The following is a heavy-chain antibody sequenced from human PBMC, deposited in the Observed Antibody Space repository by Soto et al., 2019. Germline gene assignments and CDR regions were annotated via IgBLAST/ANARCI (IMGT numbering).Heavy chain of an antibody. CDR3: ARDIRLASRGNWFDP. CDR1: GFTLSAYA. Sequence: GGSLRLSCAASGFTLSAYAMSWVRQAPEKGLEWVSAIISNGNTYYADSVKGRSTISRDNSKNTLYLQMHSLRAEDTALYYCARDIRLASRGNWFDPWGQGTLVTVSS. V-gene: IGHV3-23*01. J-gene: IGHJ5*02. D-gene: IGHD2-21*01. CDR2: IISNGNT.